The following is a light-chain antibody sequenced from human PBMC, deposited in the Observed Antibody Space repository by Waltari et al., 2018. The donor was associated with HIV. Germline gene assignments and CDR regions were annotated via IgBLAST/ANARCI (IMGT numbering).Light chain of an antibody. CDR1: SSNIGAGYA. V-gene: IGLV1-40*01. CDR2: GNS. J-gene: IGLJ2*01. CDR3: QSYDSSLRGSV. Sequence: QSVLTQPPSVSGAPGQRVTLPCPGSSSNIGAGYAVHWYQQLPGTAPKLLIYGNSNRPSGVPDRFSGSKSGTSASLAITGLQAEDEADYYCQSYDSSLRGSVFGGGTKLTVL.